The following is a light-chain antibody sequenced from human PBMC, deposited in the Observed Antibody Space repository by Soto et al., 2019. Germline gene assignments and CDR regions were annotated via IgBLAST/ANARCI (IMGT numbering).Light chain of an antibody. CDR1: SSDVGLYDY. J-gene: IGLJ1*01. Sequence: QSVLTRPASVSVSPGQSITISCTGSSSDVGLYDYVSWYQQHPGKAPQLMIYAVSNRPSGVSNRFSASKSGNTASLFISGLQAEDEADSYCSSYTSDSSYVFGSGTKVTVL. CDR3: SSYTSDSSYV. CDR2: AVS. V-gene: IGLV2-14*01.